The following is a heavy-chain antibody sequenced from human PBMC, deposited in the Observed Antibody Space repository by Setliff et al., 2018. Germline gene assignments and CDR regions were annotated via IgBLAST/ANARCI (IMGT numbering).Heavy chain of an antibody. D-gene: IGHD3-3*01. CDR1: GYTFTSYD. CDR3: ARAQSWSGGPYYFDN. Sequence: ASVKVSCKASGYTFTSYDINWVRQATGQGLEWMGWTNPNSGNTGYAQKFQGRVAMTRNTPISTAYMDLSSLRFEDTAVYYCARAQSWSGGPYYFDNWGQGTLVTVSS. J-gene: IGHJ4*02. V-gene: IGHV1-8*02. CDR2: TNPNSGNT.